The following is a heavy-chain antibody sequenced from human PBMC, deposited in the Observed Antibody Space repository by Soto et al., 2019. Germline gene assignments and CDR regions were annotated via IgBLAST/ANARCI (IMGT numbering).Heavy chain of an antibody. CDR3: ARSIGGGVSMTIVVIALDH. Sequence: QVQLVESGGGVVQPGRSLRLSCAASGFTFSSYAMHWVRQAPGKGLEWVAVISYDGSIKYYADSVKGRFTISRDNSKSTLYLQMNSLRAEDTAVHYCARSIGGGVSMTIVVIALDHWGQGTLVTVSS. D-gene: IGHD3-22*01. CDR1: GFTFSSYA. V-gene: IGHV3-30*04. CDR2: ISYDGSIK. J-gene: IGHJ4*02.